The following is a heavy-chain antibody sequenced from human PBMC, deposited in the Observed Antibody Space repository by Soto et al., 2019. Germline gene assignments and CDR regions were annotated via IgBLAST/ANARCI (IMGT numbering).Heavy chain of an antibody. D-gene: IGHD4-17*01. V-gene: IGHV4-61*01. CDR1: GGSVSNKTYY. CDR2: VYYSGTT. Sequence: SETLSLTCSVSGGSVSNKTYYWSWIRQPPGKRLEWIGYVYYSGTTNYNPSLKCRVTISVDLSKNQFSLRLSSVTTADTALYSCARTTAVPNTLRSRYFFDYWGQGTLVTVSS. CDR3: ARTTAVPNTLRSRYFFDY. J-gene: IGHJ4*02.